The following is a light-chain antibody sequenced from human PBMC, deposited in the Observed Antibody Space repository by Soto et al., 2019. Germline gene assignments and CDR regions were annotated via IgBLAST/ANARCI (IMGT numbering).Light chain of an antibody. Sequence: DIQMTQSPSTLSPSVGDRVTITCRASQSISRWLAWYQQKPGTDPKLLIYEASTLESGVPSRFSGSRSGTEFSLTVSSLQPDDVATYYCQQYNDSFPYTFGQGTKLEIK. CDR3: QQYNDSFPYT. CDR2: EAS. CDR1: QSISRW. V-gene: IGKV1-5*03. J-gene: IGKJ2*01.